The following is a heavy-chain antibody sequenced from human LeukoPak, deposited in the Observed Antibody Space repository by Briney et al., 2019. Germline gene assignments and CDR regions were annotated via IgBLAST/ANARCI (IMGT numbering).Heavy chain of an antibody. Sequence: GGSLRLSCAASGFTFSSYSMNWVRQAPGKGLEWVSSISSSSSYIYYADSVKGRFTISRDNAKNSLYLQMNSLRAEDTAVYYCARDRSDKNYNYFDYWGQGTLVTVSS. D-gene: IGHD3-3*01. CDR3: ARDRSDKNYNYFDY. CDR1: GFTFSSYS. V-gene: IGHV3-21*01. J-gene: IGHJ4*02. CDR2: ISSSSSYI.